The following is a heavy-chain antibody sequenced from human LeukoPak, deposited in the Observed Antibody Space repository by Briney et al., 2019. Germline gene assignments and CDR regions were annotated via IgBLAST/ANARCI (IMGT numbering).Heavy chain of an antibody. CDR2: INPNSGGT. CDR3: ARSARKYYDFWSGYYGSVFDY. D-gene: IGHD3-3*01. V-gene: IGHV1-2*02. CDR1: GYTFTGYY. J-gene: IGHJ4*02. Sequence: ASVKVSCKASGYTFTGYYMHWVRQAPGQGFEWMGWINPNSGGTNYAQKFQGRVTMTRDTSISTAYMELSRLRSDDTAVYYCARSARKYYDFWSGYYGSVFDYWGQGTLVTVSS.